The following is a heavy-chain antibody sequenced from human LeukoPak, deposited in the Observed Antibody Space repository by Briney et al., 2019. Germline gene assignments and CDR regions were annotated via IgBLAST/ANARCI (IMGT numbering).Heavy chain of an antibody. V-gene: IGHV1-8*01. CDR1: GYTFTSYD. D-gene: IGHD3-10*01. CDR2: MNPNSGNT. Sequence: ASVKDSRKASGYTFTSYDINWVRQVTGQGLEWMGWMNPNSGNTGYAQKFRGRVTMTRNTSISTAYMELSSLRSDDTAVYYCARKYLYGSGKPHFDYWGQGALVTVYS. J-gene: IGHJ4*02. CDR3: ARKYLYGSGKPHFDY.